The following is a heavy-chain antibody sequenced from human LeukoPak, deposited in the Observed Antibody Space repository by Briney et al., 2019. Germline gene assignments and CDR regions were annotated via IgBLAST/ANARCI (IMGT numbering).Heavy chain of an antibody. D-gene: IGHD3-10*01. CDR1: GYTFTSYD. CDR3: ARPYYFGIDAFDI. CDR2: MNPNSGNT. Sequence: ASVKVSCKASGYTFTSYDINWVRQATGQGLEWMGWMNPNSGNTGYAQKFQGRVTITRNTSIGTAYMELSSLRSEDTAVYYCARPYYFGIDAFDIWGQGTMVTVSS. J-gene: IGHJ3*02. V-gene: IGHV1-8*03.